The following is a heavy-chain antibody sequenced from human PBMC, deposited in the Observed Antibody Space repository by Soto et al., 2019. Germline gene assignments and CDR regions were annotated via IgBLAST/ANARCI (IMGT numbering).Heavy chain of an antibody. CDR3: AIEENVWGCYGESTNWFDH. D-gene: IGHD3-16*01. CDR2: INHSGST. Sequence: SETLSLTCAVYGGSFSCYYWSWIRQPPGKGLEWIGEINHSGSTNYNPSLKSRVTISVDTSKNQFSLKLSSVTAADTAVYYCAIEENVWGCYGESTNWFDHWGQGTLVTVSS. CDR1: GGSFSCYY. V-gene: IGHV4-34*01. J-gene: IGHJ5*02.